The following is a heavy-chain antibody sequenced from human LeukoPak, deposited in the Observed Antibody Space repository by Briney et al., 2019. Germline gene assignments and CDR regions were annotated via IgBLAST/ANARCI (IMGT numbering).Heavy chain of an antibody. CDR3: ARDSWGYYYDSSGPFPTVYFDL. V-gene: IGHV3-23*01. D-gene: IGHD3-22*01. J-gene: IGHJ2*01. CDR1: GFTFSRYA. Sequence: GGSLRLSCVASGFTFSRYAMSWVRQPPGKGLEWVSVISTNGGSTHDAGSVKGRFTISRDNSKNTLSLQMNSLRAEDTAVYYCARDSWGYYYDSSGPFPTVYFDLWGRGTLVTVSS. CDR2: ISTNGGST.